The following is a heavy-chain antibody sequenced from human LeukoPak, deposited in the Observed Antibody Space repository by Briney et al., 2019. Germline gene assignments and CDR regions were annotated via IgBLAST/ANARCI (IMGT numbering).Heavy chain of an antibody. Sequence: PGGSLRLSCVVSGITLSNYGMSWVRQAPGKGLEWVSGISERGGSTNYADSVKGRFIISRDTSKNTVYLQMNSLKTEDTAVYYCTTGLSSIVVATGLRILDYWGQGTLVTVSS. J-gene: IGHJ4*02. CDR1: GITLSNYG. CDR3: TTGLSSIVVATGLRILDY. V-gene: IGHV3-23*01. D-gene: IGHD2-21*02. CDR2: ISERGGST.